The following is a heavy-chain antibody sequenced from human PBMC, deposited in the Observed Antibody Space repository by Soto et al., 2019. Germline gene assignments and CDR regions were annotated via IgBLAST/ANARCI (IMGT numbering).Heavy chain of an antibody. D-gene: IGHD2-8*01. CDR1: GYTLTELS. CDR2: FDPEDGET. CDR3: ATTTPYCTNGVCRRYNWFDP. J-gene: IGHJ5*02. V-gene: IGHV1-24*01. Sequence: SVKVSCKVSGYTLTELSMHWVRQAPGKGLEWMGGFDPEDGETIYAQKFQGRVTMTEDTSTDTAYMELSSLRSEDTAVYYCATTTPYCTNGVCRRYNWFDPWGQGTLVTVSS.